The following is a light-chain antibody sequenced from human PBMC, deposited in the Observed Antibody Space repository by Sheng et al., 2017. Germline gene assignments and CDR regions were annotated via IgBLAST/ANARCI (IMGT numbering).Light chain of an antibody. CDR3: QQYGSSPNT. CDR2: DAS. Sequence: EIVLTQSPATLSLSPGERATLSCRASQSVSSYLAWYQQKPGQAPRLLIYDASNRATGIPARFSGSGSGTDFTLTISRLEPEDFAVYHCQQYGSSPNTFGQGTKLEIK. J-gene: IGKJ2*01. CDR1: QSVSSY. V-gene: IGKV3-20*01.